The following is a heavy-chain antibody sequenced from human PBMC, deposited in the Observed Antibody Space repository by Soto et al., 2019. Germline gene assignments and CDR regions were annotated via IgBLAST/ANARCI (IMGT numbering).Heavy chain of an antibody. CDR3: AIFCGGDCRNWFDP. J-gene: IGHJ5*02. V-gene: IGHV1-3*01. CDR2: INAGNGNT. D-gene: IGHD2-21*02. CDR1: GYTFTNYA. Sequence: GASVKVSCKASGYTFTNYAMHWVRQAPGQRLEWMGWINAGNGNTKYSQKFQGRVTMTRDTSTSTVYMELSSLRSEDTAVYYCAIFCGGDCRNWFDPWGQGTLVTVSS.